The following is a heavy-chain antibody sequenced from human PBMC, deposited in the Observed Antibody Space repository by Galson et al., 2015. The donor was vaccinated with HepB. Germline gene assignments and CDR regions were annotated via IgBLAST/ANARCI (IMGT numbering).Heavy chain of an antibody. J-gene: IGHJ4*02. CDR2: IGSTGGTI. CDR3: ARGRAFDY. Sequence: SLRLSCAASGFTFNPNSMNWVRQGPGKGLEWIAYIGSTGGTIYHADSVKGRFNISRDNADNSLYLEMNSLRDEDTAVYYCARGRAFDYWGQGTLVTVSS. CDR1: GFTFNPNS. V-gene: IGHV3-48*02.